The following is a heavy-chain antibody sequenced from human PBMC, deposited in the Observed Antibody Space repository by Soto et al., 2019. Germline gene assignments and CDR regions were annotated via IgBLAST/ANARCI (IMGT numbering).Heavy chain of an antibody. Sequence: EVQLVESGGGLVQPGGSLRLSCAASGFTFSSYSMNWVRQAPGKGLEWVSYISSSSSTIYYADSVKGRFTISRDNAKNSLYLQMNSLRAEDTAVYYCAREKSDYYGSGSYLASWGQGTLVTVSS. D-gene: IGHD3-10*01. CDR2: ISSSSSTI. J-gene: IGHJ4*02. CDR1: GFTFSSYS. CDR3: AREKSDYYGSGSYLAS. V-gene: IGHV3-48*01.